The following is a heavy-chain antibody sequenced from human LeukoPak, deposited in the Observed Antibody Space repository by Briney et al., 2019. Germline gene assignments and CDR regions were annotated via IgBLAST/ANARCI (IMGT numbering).Heavy chain of an antibody. CDR3: AKVSGTGYG. D-gene: IGHD1-14*01. V-gene: IGHV3-30*18. Sequence: GGSLRLSCAASGFTFSSYGMHWVRQAPGKGLEWVAVISYDGSNKYYADSVKGRFTISRDNSQNTLYLQMNSLRAEDTAVYYCAKVSGTGYGWGQGTLVTVSS. CDR2: ISYDGSNK. J-gene: IGHJ4*02. CDR1: GFTFSSYG.